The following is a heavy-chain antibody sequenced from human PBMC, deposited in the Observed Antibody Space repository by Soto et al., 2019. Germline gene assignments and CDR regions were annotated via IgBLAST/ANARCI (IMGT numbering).Heavy chain of an antibody. D-gene: IGHD4-17*01. J-gene: IGHJ4*02. V-gene: IGHV3-11*01. CDR2: ISDSGITI. CDR3: ARPGPNYDDFIDY. CDR1: GFTFSDHY. Sequence: VGSLRLSCAASGFTFSDHYMSWIRQAPGKGLEWVSYISDSGITIYYTDSVRGRFTVSRDNAKNSLYLQMNSLSAEDTAVYFCARPGPNYDDFIDYWGRGTLVTVSS.